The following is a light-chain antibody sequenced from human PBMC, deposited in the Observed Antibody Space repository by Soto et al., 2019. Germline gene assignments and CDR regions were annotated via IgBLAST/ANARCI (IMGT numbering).Light chain of an antibody. CDR1: LTIGDS. J-gene: IGKJ1*01. CDR3: LQTYNLPRT. Sequence: DIQMTQSPSSLSASVGDRVTITCRASLTIGDSLSWFQQKAGKPPTLLIYGASALQSGVPARFSGSGSGTDFTLTISNMQREDFATYYCLQTYNLPRTCGQGTKVEFK. CDR2: GAS. V-gene: IGKV1-39*01.